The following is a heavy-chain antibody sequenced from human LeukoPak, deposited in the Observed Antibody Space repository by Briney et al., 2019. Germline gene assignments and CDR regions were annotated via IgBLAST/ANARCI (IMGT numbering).Heavy chain of an antibody. J-gene: IGHJ6*02. CDR1: GFIFNTYW. CDR2: IKHDGSEQ. CDR3: ARGHYGLEV. V-gene: IGHV3-7*05. Sequence: VGSLRLSCAASGFIFNTYWMSWVRQAPGKGLEWVASIKHDGSEQYYVDSVKGRLTISRDNARNSLNLQMDSLRAEDTAVYYCARGHYGLEVWGQGTTVTVSS.